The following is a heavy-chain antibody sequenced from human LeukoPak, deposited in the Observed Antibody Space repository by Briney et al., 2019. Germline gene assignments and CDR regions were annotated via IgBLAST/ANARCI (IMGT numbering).Heavy chain of an antibody. CDR2: ISAYNGNT. Sequence: ASVTVSCKASGYTFTSYGISWVRQAPGQGLEWMGWISAYNGNTNYAQKLQGRVTMTTDTSTSTAYMELRSLRSDDTAVYYCARDASAYCSAGSCYSYWFHPWGQGTLVTVSS. J-gene: IGHJ5*02. D-gene: IGHD2-15*01. CDR1: GYTFTSYG. CDR3: ARDASAYCSAGSCYSYWFHP. V-gene: IGHV1-18*01.